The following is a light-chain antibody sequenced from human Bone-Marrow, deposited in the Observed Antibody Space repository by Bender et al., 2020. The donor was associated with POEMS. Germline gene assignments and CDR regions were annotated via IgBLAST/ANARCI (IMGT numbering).Light chain of an antibody. V-gene: IGLV2-14*02. CDR3: LSYTRSTIVV. J-gene: IGLJ2*01. CDR2: EVT. CDR1: SSDVGPYNL. Sequence: QSALTQPASVSGSPGQSITISCTGTSSDVGPYNLVSWYQQHPGKAPKLMIFEVTKRPSGVSDRFSGSKSGNTASLSISGLQAEDEADYYCLSYTRSTIVVFGGGTRLTVL.